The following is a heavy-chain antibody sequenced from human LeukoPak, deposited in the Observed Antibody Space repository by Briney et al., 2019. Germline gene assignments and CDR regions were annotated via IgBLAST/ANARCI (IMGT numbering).Heavy chain of an antibody. V-gene: IGHV4-59*01. J-gene: IGHJ1*01. CDR1: GGSISSYY. Sequence: PSETLSLTCTVSGGSISSYYWSWIRQPPGKGLEWIGYIYYSGSTNYNPSLKSRVTISVGTSKNQFSLKLSSVTAADTAVYYCARGRRVGAFHFQHWGQGTLVTVSS. CDR3: ARGRRVGAFHFQH. CDR2: IYYSGST. D-gene: IGHD1-26*01.